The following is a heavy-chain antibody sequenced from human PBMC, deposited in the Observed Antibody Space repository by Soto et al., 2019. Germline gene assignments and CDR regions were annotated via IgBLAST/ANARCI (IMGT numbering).Heavy chain of an antibody. CDR3: ASWSSSSYYYYGMDV. D-gene: IGHD6-6*01. J-gene: IGHJ6*02. CDR2: INHSGST. Sequence: SETLSLTCAAYGGSFSGYYWSWIRQPPGKGLEWIGEINHSGSTNYNPSLKSRVTISVDTSKNQFSLKLSFVTAADTAVYYCASWSSSSYYYYGMDVWGQGTTVTVSS. V-gene: IGHV4-34*01. CDR1: GGSFSGYY.